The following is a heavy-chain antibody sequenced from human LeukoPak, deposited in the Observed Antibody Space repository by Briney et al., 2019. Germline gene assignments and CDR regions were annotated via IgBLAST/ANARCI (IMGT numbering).Heavy chain of an antibody. D-gene: IGHD3-22*01. CDR2: IKQDGSEK. V-gene: IGHV3-7*01. CDR1: GFTFSSYW. J-gene: IGHJ4*02. Sequence: PGGSLRLSCTASGFTFSSYWMSWVRQAPGKGLEWVANIKQDGSEKYYVDSVKGRFTISRDNAKNSLYLQMNSLRAEDTAVYYCARESTSMIVVVLDYWGQGTLVTVSS. CDR3: ARESTSMIVVVLDY.